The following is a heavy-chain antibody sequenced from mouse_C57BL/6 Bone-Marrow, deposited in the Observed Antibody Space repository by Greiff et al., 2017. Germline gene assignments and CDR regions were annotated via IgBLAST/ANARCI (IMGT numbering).Heavy chain of an antibody. CDR2: FYPGSGSI. CDR1: GYTFTEYT. J-gene: IGHJ2*01. V-gene: IGHV1-62-2*01. Sequence: VQLQESGAELVKPGASVKLSCTASGYTFTEYTIHWVKQRSGQGLEWIGWFYPGSGSIKYNEKFKDKATLTADKSYSTVYMELSRLTSEDSAVYSCPRHEEGRNYFDYWGKGTTLTVSS. CDR3: PRHEEGRNYFDY.